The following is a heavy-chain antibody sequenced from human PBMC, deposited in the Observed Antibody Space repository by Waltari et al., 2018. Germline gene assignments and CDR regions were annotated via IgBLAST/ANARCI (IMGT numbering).Heavy chain of an antibody. J-gene: IGHJ3*02. Sequence: EVQLVESGGGLVQPGGSLRLSCAASGFTFSSYAMSWVRQAPGKGLEWVSAISGSGGSTYYADSVKGRFTISRDNSKNTLYLQMNSLRAEDTAVYYCAKTDRKNRRDIVVVVAANDAFDIWGQGTMVTVSS. CDR2: ISGSGGST. D-gene: IGHD2-15*01. V-gene: IGHV3-23*04. CDR1: GFTFSSYA. CDR3: AKTDRKNRRDIVVVVAANDAFDI.